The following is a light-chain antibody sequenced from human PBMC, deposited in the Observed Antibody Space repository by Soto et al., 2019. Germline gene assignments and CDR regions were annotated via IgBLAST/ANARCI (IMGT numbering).Light chain of an antibody. V-gene: IGKV3D-15*01. CDR1: QSVHTF. J-gene: IGKJ1*01. CDR2: GAS. CDR3: QQYNSYPWT. Sequence: EIVLTQSPDTLSLSPWEGASLSCRASQSVHTFLAWYQQKPGQAPRLLIYGASTRATGVPARFSGSGSGTDFTLTISSLQPDDYATYYCQQYNSYPWTFGQGTKVDIK.